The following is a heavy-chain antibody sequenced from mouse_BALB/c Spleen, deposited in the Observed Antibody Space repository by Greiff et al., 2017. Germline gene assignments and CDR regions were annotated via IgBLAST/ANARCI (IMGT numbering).Heavy chain of an antibody. CDR2: ISSGSSTI. J-gene: IGHJ4*01. CDR1: GFTFSSFG. Sequence: EVQGVESGGGLVQPGGSRKLSCAASGFTFSSFGMHWVRQAPEKGLEWVAYISSGSSTIYYADTVKGRFTISRDNPKNTLFLQMTSLRSEDTAMYYCARSYGRAMDYWGQGTSVTVSS. CDR3: ARSYGRAMDY. D-gene: IGHD1-1*02. V-gene: IGHV5-17*02.